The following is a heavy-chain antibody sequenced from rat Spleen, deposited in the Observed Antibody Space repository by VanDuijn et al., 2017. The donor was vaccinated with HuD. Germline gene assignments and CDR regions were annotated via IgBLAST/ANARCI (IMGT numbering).Heavy chain of an antibody. D-gene: IGHD1-6*01. CDR2: ISYDGSRT. CDR3: TTGPRILRLDWFAY. J-gene: IGHJ3*01. V-gene: IGHV5-20*01. CDR1: GFTFSDCF. Sequence: EVQLVESDGGLVQPGRSLKLSCAASGFTFSDCFMAWVRQAPTKGLEWVATISYDGSRTYYQNSVKGRFTFSRDNAKSTLYLQMDSLRSEDTATYYCTTGPRILRLDWFAYWGQGTLVTVTS.